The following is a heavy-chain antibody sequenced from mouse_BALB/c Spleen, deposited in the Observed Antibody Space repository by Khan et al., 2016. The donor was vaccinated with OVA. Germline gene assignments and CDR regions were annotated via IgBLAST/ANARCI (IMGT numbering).Heavy chain of an antibody. V-gene: IGHV2-6-4*01. CDR3: ARACYRYDRYYAMDY. CDR1: GFSLSRYN. D-gene: IGHD2-14*01. CDR2: IWGGGGT. J-gene: IGHJ4*01. Sequence: QVQLKESGPGLVAPSQSLSITCTVSGFSLSRYNIHWVRQPPGKGLEWLGMIWGGGGTDYNSTLKSRLSISKDNSKSQVFLKMNSLQTDDSAMYYCARACYRYDRYYAMDYLGQGTSVTVSS.